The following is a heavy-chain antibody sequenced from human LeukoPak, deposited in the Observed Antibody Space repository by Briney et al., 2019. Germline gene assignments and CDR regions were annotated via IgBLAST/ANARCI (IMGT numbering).Heavy chain of an antibody. D-gene: IGHD3-10*01. CDR1: GFTFDDYA. Sequence: GRSLRLSCAASGFTFDDYAMHWVRQAPGKGLEWVSGISWNSVSIGYADSVKGRFTISRDNAKNSLYLQMNSLGTEDTALYYCAKGAPYYYGSGTYGGDYWGQGTLVTVSS. CDR2: ISWNSVSI. J-gene: IGHJ4*02. CDR3: AKGAPYYYGSGTYGGDY. V-gene: IGHV3-9*01.